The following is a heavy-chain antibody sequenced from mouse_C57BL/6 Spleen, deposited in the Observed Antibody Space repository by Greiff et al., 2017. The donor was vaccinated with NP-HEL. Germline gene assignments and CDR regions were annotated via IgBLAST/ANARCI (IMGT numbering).Heavy chain of an antibody. Sequence: QVQLKESGAELVKPGASVKISCKASGYAFSSYWMNWVKQRPGKGLEWIGQIYPGDGDTNYNGKFKGKATLTADKSSSTAYMQLSSLTSEDSAVYFCARWDYGNWYFDVWGTGTTVTVSS. V-gene: IGHV1-80*01. J-gene: IGHJ1*03. CDR2: IYPGDGDT. CDR1: GYAFSSYW. D-gene: IGHD1-1*01. CDR3: ARWDYGNWYFDV.